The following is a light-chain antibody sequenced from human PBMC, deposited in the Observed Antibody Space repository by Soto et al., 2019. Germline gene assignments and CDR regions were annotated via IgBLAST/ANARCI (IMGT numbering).Light chain of an antibody. CDR1: PSVSSY. V-gene: IGKV3-11*01. CDR3: QQRSNWPALT. Sequence: EIVLTQSPATLSLSPGERATLSLRASPSVSSYLAWYPQKPVQAPRLLIYDASNRATAIPARSSGSGSGTDVTQTISSLEPEDFAVYYCQQRSNWPALTFGGGTKVEIK. J-gene: IGKJ4*01. CDR2: DAS.